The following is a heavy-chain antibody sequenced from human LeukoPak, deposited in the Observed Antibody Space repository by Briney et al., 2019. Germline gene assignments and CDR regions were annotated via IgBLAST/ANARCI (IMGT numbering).Heavy chain of an antibody. V-gene: IGHV3-23*01. J-gene: IGHJ4*02. Sequence: GGSLRLSCAASGFTFSSYAMSWVRQAPGKGLEWVSAISGSGGSTYYADSVKGRFTISRDNSKNTLYLQMNSLRAEDTAVYYCARPQSSSGYYWPFDDWGQGTLVTVSS. D-gene: IGHD3-22*01. CDR2: ISGSGGST. CDR3: ARPQSSSGYYWPFDD. CDR1: GFTFSSYA.